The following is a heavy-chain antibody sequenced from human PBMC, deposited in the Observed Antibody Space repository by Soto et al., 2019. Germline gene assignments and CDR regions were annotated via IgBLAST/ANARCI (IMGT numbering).Heavy chain of an antibody. V-gene: IGHV1-69*13. CDR3: ARDRRGLLDFWSGSYGMDV. J-gene: IGHJ6*02. CDR1: GGTFSSYA. Sequence: GASVKVSCKASGGTFSSYAISWVRQAPGQGLEWMGGIIPIFGTANYAQKFQGRVTITADESTSTAYMELSSLRSEDTAVYYRARDRRGLLDFWSGSYGMDVWGQGTTVTVSS. CDR2: IIPIFGTA. D-gene: IGHD3-3*01.